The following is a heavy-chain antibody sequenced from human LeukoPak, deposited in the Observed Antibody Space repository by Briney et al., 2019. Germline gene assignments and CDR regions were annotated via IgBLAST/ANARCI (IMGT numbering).Heavy chain of an antibody. Sequence: GGSLRLSCAASGFTFSNFGMHWVRQAPGKGLEWVAVISYDGSNKYYADSVKGRFTISRDNSKNTLYLQMNSLRAEDTAVYYCARDSRLQFYYYYGMDVWGQGTTVTVSS. CDR1: GFTFSNFG. CDR3: ARDSRLQFYYYYGMDV. D-gene: IGHD5-24*01. V-gene: IGHV3-30*03. J-gene: IGHJ6*02. CDR2: ISYDGSNK.